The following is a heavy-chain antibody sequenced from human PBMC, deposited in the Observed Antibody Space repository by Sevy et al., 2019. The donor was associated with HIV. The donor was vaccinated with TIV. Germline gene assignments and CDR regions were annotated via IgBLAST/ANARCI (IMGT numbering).Heavy chain of an antibody. CDR1: GFTFSSYW. CDR2: INSDGSST. V-gene: IGHV3-74*01. CDR3: ARGQVRGSGSYYYNWFDP. Sequence: GGSLRLSCAASGFTFSSYWMHWVRQAPGNGLVWVSRINSDGSSTSYADSVKGRFTISRDNAKNTLYLQMNSLRAEDTAVYYCARGQVRGSGSYYYNWFDPLGQGTMVTVSS. J-gene: IGHJ5*02. D-gene: IGHD3-10*01.